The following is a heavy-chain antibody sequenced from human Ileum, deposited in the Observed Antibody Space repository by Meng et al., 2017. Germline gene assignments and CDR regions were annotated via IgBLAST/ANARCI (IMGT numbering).Heavy chain of an antibody. J-gene: IGHJ1*01. CDR3: TNDRLNH. Sequence: VQLVGSGGGLALPGGSLRLSCASSGFTFTDHWMHWVRQGPGKGLVWVSRINPDGSNPTYADSVKGRFTISRDNAKNTVYLQMNSLRAEDSALYYCTNDRLNHWGQGALVTVSS. V-gene: IGHV3-74*01. CDR2: INPDGSNP. D-gene: IGHD1-1*01. CDR1: GFTFTDHW.